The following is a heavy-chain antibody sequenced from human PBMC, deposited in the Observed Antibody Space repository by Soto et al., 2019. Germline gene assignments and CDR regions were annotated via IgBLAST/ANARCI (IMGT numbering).Heavy chain of an antibody. CDR3: ARGRSSWDQVWFDP. V-gene: IGHV3-48*03. CDR1: GFTFSSYE. CDR2: IDSRGSTI. Sequence: EVQLVESGGGLVQPGGSLRLSCAASGFTFSSYEMNWVRQAPGKGLEWVSYIDSRGSTIYYADSVKGRFTISRDNAKNSLHVHMNSLRGEDTAVYYCARGRSSWDQVWFDPWGQGTLVTVSS. J-gene: IGHJ5*02. D-gene: IGHD6-13*01.